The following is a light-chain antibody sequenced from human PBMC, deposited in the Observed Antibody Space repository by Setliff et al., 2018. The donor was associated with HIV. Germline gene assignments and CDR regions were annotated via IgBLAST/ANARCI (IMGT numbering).Light chain of an antibody. V-gene: IGLV3-21*04. CDR2: YDS. Sequence: SYELTQPPSVSVAPGKTARITCGGNNIGSKSVHWYQQKPGQAPVLVIYYDSDRPSGIPERFSGSNSGNTATLTITMVEAGEEADYYCQVWDSSSGLYVFGTGTKV. CDR3: QVWDSSSGLYV. CDR1: NIGSKS. J-gene: IGLJ1*01.